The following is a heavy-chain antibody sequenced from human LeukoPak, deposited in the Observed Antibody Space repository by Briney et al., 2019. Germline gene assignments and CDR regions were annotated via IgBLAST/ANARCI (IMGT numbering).Heavy chain of an antibody. D-gene: IGHD2/OR15-2a*01. CDR1: LDSMTNYY. CDR3: VASYATSSGIDH. CDR2: IYKSGAT. Sequence: SETLSLTCNVSLDSMTNYYWSWIRQSPGGGLEWIGYIYKSGATNYLPSLRSRVTISVDKSKWQVFLRLNSVTAADTALYYCVASYATSSGIDHWGQGTLVTVSS. J-gene: IGHJ4*02. V-gene: IGHV4-4*09.